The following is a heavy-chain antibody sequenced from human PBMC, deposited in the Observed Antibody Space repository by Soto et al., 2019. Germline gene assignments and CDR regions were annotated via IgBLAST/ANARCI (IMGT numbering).Heavy chain of an antibody. Sequence: GGSLRLSCEVSGFSFSSYWMTWVRQAPGRGLEWVANIKQDGSDKYYGDSVKGRFTISRDNAKNSLNLQMNSLGAGDTAMYYCARVRNPLSSYAWWSFDTWGQGTMVTVSS. CDR1: GFSFSSYW. CDR2: IKQDGSDK. V-gene: IGHV3-7*05. J-gene: IGHJ3*02. CDR3: ARVRNPLSSYAWWSFDT. D-gene: IGHD2-15*01.